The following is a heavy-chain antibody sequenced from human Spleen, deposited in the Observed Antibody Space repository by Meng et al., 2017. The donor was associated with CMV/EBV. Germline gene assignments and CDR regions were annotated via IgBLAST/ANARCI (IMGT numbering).Heavy chain of an antibody. J-gene: IGHJ4*02. CDR3: ARGDFWSAYSDF. D-gene: IGHD3-3*01. CDR1: GFTVSSYY. CDR2: IYSSGST. Sequence: ETLSLTCAASGFTVSSYYINWVRQAPGKGLEWVSVIYSSGSTHYTDSVKGRFTISRDYSKNTVYLQMNSLRAEDSAVYYCARGDFWSAYSDFWGQGTLVTVSS. V-gene: IGHV3-66*01.